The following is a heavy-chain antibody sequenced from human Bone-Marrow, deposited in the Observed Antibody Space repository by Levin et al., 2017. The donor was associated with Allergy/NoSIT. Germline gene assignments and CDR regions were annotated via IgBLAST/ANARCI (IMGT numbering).Heavy chain of an antibody. J-gene: IGHJ4*02. CDR3: ATGYSGYLKL. V-gene: IGHV1-69*02. CDR2: LNPILGVT. D-gene: IGHD5-12*01. Sequence: SVKVSCKASGDTFNRYTINWVRQAPGQGLEWMGRLNPILGVTNYAQQLQGRVTITADKSTSIAYMELSSLSSQDTAVYYCATGYSGYLKLWGQGTPVTVSS. CDR1: GDTFNRYT.